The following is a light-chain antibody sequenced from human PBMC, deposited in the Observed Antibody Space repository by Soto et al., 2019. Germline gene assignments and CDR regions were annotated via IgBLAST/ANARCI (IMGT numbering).Light chain of an antibody. CDR2: GVS. CDR3: QQYIDSPRT. CDR1: QTVNRNY. Sequence: EIVLTQSPGTLALSLGDGATLSCRASQTVNRNYLAWYHQKPGQPPRLLIYGVSNRATGVPDRFSGGGSGTEFTLTIVSLXPDDFGTYYCQQYIDSPRTFGQGTRVEVK. J-gene: IGKJ1*01. V-gene: IGKV3-20*01.